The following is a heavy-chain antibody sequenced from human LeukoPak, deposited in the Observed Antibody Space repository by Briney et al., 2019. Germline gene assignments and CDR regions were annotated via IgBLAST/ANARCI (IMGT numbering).Heavy chain of an antibody. D-gene: IGHD3-22*01. J-gene: IGHJ4*02. CDR3: ARHFYYESSGYYYHYYFDH. CDR1: GGSFSAYS. CDR2: IIPTFAPP. V-gene: IGHV1-69*13. Sequence: SVKVSCKTSGGSFSAYSISWVRQAPGQGLEWMGGIIPTFAPPNYAQKFQGRLTITADESTNTVYMELTSLRSEDTAVFYCARHFYYESSGYYYHYYFDHWGQGTLVTVSS.